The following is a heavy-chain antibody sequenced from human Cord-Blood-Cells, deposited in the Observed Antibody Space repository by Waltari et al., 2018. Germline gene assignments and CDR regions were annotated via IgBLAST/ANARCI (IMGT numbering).Heavy chain of an antibody. Sequence: QVQLVQSGAEVKKPGASVKVSCKASGYTFTGYYMHWVRQAPGQGLEWMGWNNPNSGGTNYAQKVQGRVTRTRDTSISTAYMELSRLRSDDTAVYYCATLGYCSSTSCYKGDAFDIWGQGTMVTVSS. V-gene: IGHV1-2*02. CDR1: GYTFTGYY. CDR2: NNPNSGGT. D-gene: IGHD2-2*02. J-gene: IGHJ3*02. CDR3: ATLGYCSSTSCYKGDAFDI.